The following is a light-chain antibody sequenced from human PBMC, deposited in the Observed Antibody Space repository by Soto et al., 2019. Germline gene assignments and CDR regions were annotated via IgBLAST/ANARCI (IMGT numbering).Light chain of an antibody. Sequence: QSALTQPASVSGSPGQSITISCTGTSSDVGAYNYVSWYQQHPGKAPQLMIYDVSKRPSGVPYRFSGSKSGNAASLTVSGLQGEDEADYYCSSYAGSSGVFGGGTKLTVL. CDR1: SSDVGAYNY. CDR3: SSYAGSSGV. CDR2: DVS. J-gene: IGLJ3*02. V-gene: IGLV2-8*01.